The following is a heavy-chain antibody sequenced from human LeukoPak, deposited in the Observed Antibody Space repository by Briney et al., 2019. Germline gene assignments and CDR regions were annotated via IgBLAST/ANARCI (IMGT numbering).Heavy chain of an antibody. CDR2: ISSSGSTI. V-gene: IGHV3-11*04. Sequence: GGSLRLSCAASGFTFRDYYMSWIRQAPGKGLEWVSYISSSGSTIYYADSVKGRFTISRDNAKNSLYLQMNSLIAEDTAVYYCARAGRVGAIDYWGQGTLVTVSS. J-gene: IGHJ4*02. CDR1: GFTFRDYY. D-gene: IGHD1-26*01. CDR3: ARAGRVGAIDY.